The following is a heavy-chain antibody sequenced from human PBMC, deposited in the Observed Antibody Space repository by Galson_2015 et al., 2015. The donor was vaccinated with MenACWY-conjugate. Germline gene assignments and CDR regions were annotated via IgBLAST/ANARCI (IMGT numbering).Heavy chain of an antibody. Sequence: SLRLSCAASGFTLSSYRMNWIRQAPGKGLEWVAYISITSSTIYYADSVKGRFTTSRDNAKNSLYLQMNSLRAEDTAVYYCARGYMGYWGQGTLVTVSS. J-gene: IGHJ4*02. CDR3: ARGYMGY. CDR1: GFTLSSYR. V-gene: IGHV3-48*01. CDR2: ISITSSTI. D-gene: IGHD1-1*01.